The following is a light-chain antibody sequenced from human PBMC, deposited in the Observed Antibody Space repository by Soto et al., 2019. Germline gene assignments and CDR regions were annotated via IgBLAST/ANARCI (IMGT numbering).Light chain of an antibody. CDR1: QSVNSNF. CDR2: GAS. Sequence: EIVLTQSPGTLSLSPGGRATLSCRASQSVNSNFLAWFQQRPGQAPSLLIYGASSRATGIPDRFSGSGSGTDFTLTISRLEPEDFAVYYCQQYGSSPYTFGQGTKVDIK. V-gene: IGKV3-20*01. CDR3: QQYGSSPYT. J-gene: IGKJ2*01.